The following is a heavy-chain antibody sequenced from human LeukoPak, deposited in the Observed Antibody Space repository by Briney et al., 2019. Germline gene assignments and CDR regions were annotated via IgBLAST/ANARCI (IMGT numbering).Heavy chain of an antibody. CDR1: GGSISSYY. V-gene: IGHV4-4*07. D-gene: IGHD3-10*01. J-gene: IGHJ6*02. CDR3: ARIYGSGSYYDYYYGMDV. CDR2: IYTSGST. Sequence: SETLSLTSTVSGGSISSYYWSWIRQPAGKGLEWIGRIYTSGSTNYNPSLKSRVTMSVDTSKNQFSLKLSSVTAADTAVYYCARIYGSGSYYDYYYGMDVWGQGTTVTVSS.